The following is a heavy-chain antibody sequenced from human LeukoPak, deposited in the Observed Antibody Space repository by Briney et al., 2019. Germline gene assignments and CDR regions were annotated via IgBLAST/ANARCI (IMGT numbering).Heavy chain of an antibody. D-gene: IGHD5-18*01. V-gene: IGHV3-11*01. CDR2: ISSSGSTI. CDR3: ARERRRGYSYGYPDY. Sequence: PGGSLRLSCAASGFTFSDYYMSWIRQAPGKGLEWVSYISSSGSTIYYADSVKGRFTISRGNAKNSLYLQMNSLRAEDTAVYYCARERRRGYSYGYPDYWGQGTLVTVSS. CDR1: GFTFSDYY. J-gene: IGHJ4*02.